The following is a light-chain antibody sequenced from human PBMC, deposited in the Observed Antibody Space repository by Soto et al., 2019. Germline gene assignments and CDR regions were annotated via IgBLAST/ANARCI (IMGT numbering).Light chain of an antibody. V-gene: IGKV1-39*01. Sequence: DIQMTQSPSSLSASVGERVIITCRASQTITTYLNWYQQKPGKAPQLLIYGASTLQSGVPSRFTGSGSGTDFTLTISSLQPEDFATYHCQQAHSTPWTFGQGTKVEIK. CDR3: QQAHSTPWT. J-gene: IGKJ1*01. CDR2: GAS. CDR1: QTITTY.